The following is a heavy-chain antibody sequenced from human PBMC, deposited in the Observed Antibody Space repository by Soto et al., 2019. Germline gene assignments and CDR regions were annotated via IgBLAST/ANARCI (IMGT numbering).Heavy chain of an antibody. J-gene: IGHJ4*02. D-gene: IGHD5-12*01. CDR3: AHRRGYSGYANTFDY. V-gene: IGHV2-5*02. CDR2: IYWDDDK. CDR1: GFSLSTSGVG. Sequence: QITLKESGPTLVKPTQTLTLTCTFSGFSLSTSGVGVGWIRQPPGKALEWLALIYWDDDKRYSPSLKSRLTIXXDXSXXRVVLTMTNMDPVDTATYYCAHRRGYSGYANTFDYWGQGTLVTVSS.